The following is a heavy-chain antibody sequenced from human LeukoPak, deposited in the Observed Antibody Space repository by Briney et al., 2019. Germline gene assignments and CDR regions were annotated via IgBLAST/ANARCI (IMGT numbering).Heavy chain of an antibody. D-gene: IGHD3-10*01. Sequence: PSETLSLTCNVSGGSITSNTNYWGWIRQPPGKGLEWIGTIYYSGSTYYNPSLKSRVTIFRDTSKNQFSLKLNSVNAADTAVYYCARLPSLLVRGGYYFDYWGQGTLVTVSS. J-gene: IGHJ4*02. CDR1: GGSITSNTNY. CDR2: IYYSGST. CDR3: ARLPSLLVRGGYYFDY. V-gene: IGHV4-39*01.